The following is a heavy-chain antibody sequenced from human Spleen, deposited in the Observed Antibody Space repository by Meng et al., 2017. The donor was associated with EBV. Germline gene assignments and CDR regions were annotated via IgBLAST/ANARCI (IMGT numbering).Heavy chain of an antibody. CDR3: ASESGRGFTPDY. CDR2: LMPMSGGP. D-gene: IGHD3-10*01. Sequence: QVASCQSGVWVKESGAYGKCHCKSRGGTFVTDADRALRQSTRHGLECMEGLMPMSGGPYYAQKFQNRVTMTADEPTNTHYMHLSSLRSEDTAMYYCASESGRGFTPDYWGQGTLVTVSS. J-gene: IGHJ4*02. V-gene: IGHV1-69*01. CDR1: GGTFVTDA.